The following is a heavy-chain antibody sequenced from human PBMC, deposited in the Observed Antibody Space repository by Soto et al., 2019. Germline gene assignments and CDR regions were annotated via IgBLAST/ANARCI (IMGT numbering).Heavy chain of an antibody. D-gene: IGHD6-19*01. J-gene: IGHJ6*01. CDR1: GFTFSSYG. Sequence: QVQLVESGGGVVQPGRSLRLSCAASGFTFSSYGMHWVRQAPGKGLEWVAVISYDGSNKYYADSVKGRFTISRDNSKNTLYLQMNSLRAEDTAVYYCAKEFSSGWYYYYGMDVW. CDR2: ISYDGSNK. CDR3: AKEFSSGWYYYYGMDV. V-gene: IGHV3-30*18.